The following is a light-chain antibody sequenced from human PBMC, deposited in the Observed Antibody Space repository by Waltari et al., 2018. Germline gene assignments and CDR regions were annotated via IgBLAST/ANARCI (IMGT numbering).Light chain of an antibody. J-gene: IGLJ1*01. CDR1: SSAVGAYDS. CDR3: ASYAGGDTPYV. Sequence: QPALSQPPPASGLPGQSVTIPSTGTSSAVGAYDSVSWYQQRPGKAPKVLIYEVNKRPSGVPHRFSGSKSGATASLTVSWLQAEDEADYYCASYAGGDTPYVFGTGTTVTV. V-gene: IGLV2-8*01. CDR2: EVN.